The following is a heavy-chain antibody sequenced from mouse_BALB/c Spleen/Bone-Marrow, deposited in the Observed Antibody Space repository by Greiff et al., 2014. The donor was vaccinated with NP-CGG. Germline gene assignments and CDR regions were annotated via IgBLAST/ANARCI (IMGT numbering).Heavy chain of an antibody. CDR2: ISNGGGST. D-gene: IGHD2-14*01. V-gene: IGHV5-12-2*01. CDR1: GFTFSRYT. CDR3: ARHGVRREWYFDV. J-gene: IGHJ1*01. Sequence: EVKLVESGGGLVQPGGSLKLSCAASGFTFSRYTMSWVRQTPEKRLEWVAYISNGGGSTYYPDTDTVKGRFTISRDNAKNTLYLQMSSLKSEDTAIYYCARHGVRREWYFDVWGAGTTVTVSS.